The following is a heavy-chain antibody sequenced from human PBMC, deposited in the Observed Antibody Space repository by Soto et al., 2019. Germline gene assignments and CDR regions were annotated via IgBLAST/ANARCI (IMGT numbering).Heavy chain of an antibody. Sequence: QVQLVQSGAEVKKPGASVKVSCKASGYTFTGYYMHWVRQAPGQGLEWMGWINPNSGGTNYAQKFQGWVTMTRDTPISTAYMERSRRRADDTAVYYCARDRGARGGYSYGPDAFDIWGQGTMVTVSS. D-gene: IGHD5-18*01. CDR3: ARDRGARGGYSYGPDAFDI. V-gene: IGHV1-2*04. J-gene: IGHJ3*02. CDR1: GYTFTGYY. CDR2: INPNSGGT.